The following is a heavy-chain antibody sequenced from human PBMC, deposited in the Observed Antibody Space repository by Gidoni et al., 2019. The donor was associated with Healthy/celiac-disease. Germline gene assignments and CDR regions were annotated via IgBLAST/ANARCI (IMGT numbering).Heavy chain of an antibody. CDR3: ARVQMASNGFWFDP. CDR2: TYHRSKWYN. J-gene: IGHJ5*02. D-gene: IGHD2-8*01. Sequence: LEWLGRTYHRSKWYNDYAVSVKSRITINPDTSKNQFSLQLNSVTPEDTAVYYCARVQMASNGFWFDPWGQGTLVTVSS. V-gene: IGHV6-1*01.